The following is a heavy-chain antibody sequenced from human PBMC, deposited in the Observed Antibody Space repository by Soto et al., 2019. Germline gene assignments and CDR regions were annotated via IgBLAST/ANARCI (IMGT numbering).Heavy chain of an antibody. CDR3: ARSITIFGVVIISPYYYGMDV. CDR1: GYTFTSYG. Sequence: QVQLVQSGAEVKKPGASVKVSCKASGYTFTSYGISWVRQAPGQGLERMGWISAYNGNTNYAQKLQGRVTMTTDTSTSTAYMELRSLRSDDTAVYYCARSITIFGVVIISPYYYGMDVWGQGTTVTVSS. D-gene: IGHD3-3*01. V-gene: IGHV1-18*01. J-gene: IGHJ6*02. CDR2: ISAYNGNT.